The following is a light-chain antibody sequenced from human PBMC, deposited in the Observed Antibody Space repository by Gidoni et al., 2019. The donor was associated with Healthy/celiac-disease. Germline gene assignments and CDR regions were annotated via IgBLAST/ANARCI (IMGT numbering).Light chain of an antibody. CDR1: QSVSSN. CDR3: QQCNNWPYT. CDR2: DAS. Sequence: EIVMTQSLATLSVSPGERATLSCRASQSVSSNLAWYQQKPGQAPRLLIYDASTRATGIPARFSGSGSGTEFTLTISSLQSEDFAVYYCQQCNNWPYTFGQGTKLEIK. J-gene: IGKJ2*01. V-gene: IGKV3-15*01.